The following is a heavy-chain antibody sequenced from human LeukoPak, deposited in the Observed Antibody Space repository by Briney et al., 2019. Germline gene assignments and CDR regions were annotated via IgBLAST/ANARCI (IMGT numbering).Heavy chain of an antibody. D-gene: IGHD6-19*01. V-gene: IGHV1-18*01. Sequence: ASVKVSCKASGYTFTSYGISWVRQAPGQGLEWMGWISAYNGNTNYAQKLQCRVTMTTDPSTSTTYMELRSLRSVDTAVYYCASGGVVVAGTSYYYGMVIWGQGTTVTVSS. CDR1: GYTFTSYG. CDR2: ISAYNGNT. CDR3: ASGGVVVAGTSYYYGMVI. J-gene: IGHJ6*02.